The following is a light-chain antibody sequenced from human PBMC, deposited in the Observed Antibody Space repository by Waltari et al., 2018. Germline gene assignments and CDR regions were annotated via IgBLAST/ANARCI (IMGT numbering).Light chain of an antibody. CDR3: QQYNSYGYT. CDR2: DAS. V-gene: IGKV1-5*01. J-gene: IGKJ2*01. Sequence: DIQMTQSPSTLSASVGDRVTIPCRASQSISSWLAWYQQKPGKAHKLLIYDASSLESGVPSRFSGSGSGTEFTLTISSLQPDDFATYYCQQYNSYGYTFGQGTKLEIK. CDR1: QSISSW.